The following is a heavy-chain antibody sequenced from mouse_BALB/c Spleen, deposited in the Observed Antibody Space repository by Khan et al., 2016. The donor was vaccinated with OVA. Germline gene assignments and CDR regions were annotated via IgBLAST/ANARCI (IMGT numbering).Heavy chain of an antibody. Sequence: QIQLVQSGPELKKPGETVKISCKASGYTFTNYVMNWVKQSPGKGLKWMGWINTYTREPTYADDFKGRLAFSLETSASTAYLQINSLKNEDTATYYCARFHGGYWGQGTTRTVSS. CDR3: ARFHGGY. V-gene: IGHV9-3-1*01. CDR2: INTYTREP. CDR1: GYTFTNYV. J-gene: IGHJ2*01.